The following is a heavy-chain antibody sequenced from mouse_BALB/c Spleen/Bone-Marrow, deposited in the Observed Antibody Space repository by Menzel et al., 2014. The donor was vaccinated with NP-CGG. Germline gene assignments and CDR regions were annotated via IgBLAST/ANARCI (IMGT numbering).Heavy chain of an antibody. CDR2: ISNLAYSI. CDR3: ARLYGSGYGYAMDY. J-gene: IGHJ4*01. V-gene: IGHV5-15*02. Sequence: EVQLQESGGGLVQPGGSRKLSCAASGFTFSDYGMAWVRPAPGKGPEWVAFISNLAYSICYADTVTGRFTISRENAKSTLYLEMSSLRSEDTAMYYCARLYGSGYGYAMDYWGQGTSVTVSS. CDR1: GFTFSDYG. D-gene: IGHD1-1*01.